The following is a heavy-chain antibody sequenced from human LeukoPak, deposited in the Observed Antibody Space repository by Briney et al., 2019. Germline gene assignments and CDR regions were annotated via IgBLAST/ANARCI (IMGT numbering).Heavy chain of an antibody. J-gene: IGHJ4*02. CDR3: SRVPPPYTREDFDY. CDR2: IKSKTDGGAA. V-gene: IGHV3-15*01. CDR1: GFTFSNAW. Sequence: GGSLRLSCAASGFTFSNAWMTWVRQAPGKGLEWVGRIKSKTDGGAADYAAPVKGRFTISRDDSKNTLYPQMDSLKTEDTAVYYCSRVPPPYTREDFDYWGQGTLVTVSS. D-gene: IGHD3-16*01.